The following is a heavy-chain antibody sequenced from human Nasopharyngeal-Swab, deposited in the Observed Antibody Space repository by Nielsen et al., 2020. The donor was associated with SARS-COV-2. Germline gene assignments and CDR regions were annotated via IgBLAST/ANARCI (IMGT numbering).Heavy chain of an antibody. CDR1: GFTFSSYA. CDR3: ASTKYDMN. CDR2: IKQDGSKK. J-gene: IGHJ1*01. V-gene: IGHV3-7*01. D-gene: IGHD1-1*01. Sequence: GGSLRLSCAASGFTFSSYAMSWVRQAPGKGLEWVANIKQDGSKKYYVDSVKGRFTISRDNAKNSPYLQMNSLRDEDTAVYYCASTKYDMNWGQGTLVTVSS.